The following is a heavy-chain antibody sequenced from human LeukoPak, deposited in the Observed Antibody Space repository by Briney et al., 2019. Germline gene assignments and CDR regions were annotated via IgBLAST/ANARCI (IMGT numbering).Heavy chain of an antibody. CDR3: ARTISRGVAPFD. CDR2: IYYSGST. Sequence: SETLSLTCTVSGGSISSSSYYWGWIRQPPGKGLEWIGSIYYSGSTYYNPSLKSRVTISVDTSKNQFSLKLSSVTAADTAVYYCARTISRGVAPFDWGQGTLVTVSS. D-gene: IGHD5-12*01. J-gene: IGHJ4*02. CDR1: GGSISSSSYY. V-gene: IGHV4-39*07.